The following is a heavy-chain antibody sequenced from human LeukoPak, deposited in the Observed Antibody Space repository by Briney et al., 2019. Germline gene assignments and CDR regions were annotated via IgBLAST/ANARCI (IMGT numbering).Heavy chain of an antibody. CDR1: GGSINSGGYY. D-gene: IGHD3-22*01. CDR3: ARAYYYDSSGYITDY. V-gene: IGHV4-31*03. CDR2: IYYSGST. Sequence: SSEILSLTCTVSGGSINSGGYYWSWIRQHPGKGLEWIGYIYYSGSTYYNPSLKSRVTISVDTSKHQFSLKLSSVTAADTAVYYCARAYYYDSSGYITDYWGQGTLVTVSS. J-gene: IGHJ4*02.